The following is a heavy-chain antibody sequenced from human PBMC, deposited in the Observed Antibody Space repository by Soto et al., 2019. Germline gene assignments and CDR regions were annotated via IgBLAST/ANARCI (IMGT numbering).Heavy chain of an antibody. Sequence: VSLRLSCAASGFTFSSYWMHWVRQVPGKGLLWVSRIDEYGSTINYADSVKGRFTISRDNARNTLYLEMNSLRAEDTALYYCTRDIGGKGAYWGPGTLVTVSS. J-gene: IGHJ4*02. CDR1: GFTFSSYW. V-gene: IGHV3-74*01. CDR2: IDEYGSTI. CDR3: TRDIGGKGAY. D-gene: IGHD3-10*01.